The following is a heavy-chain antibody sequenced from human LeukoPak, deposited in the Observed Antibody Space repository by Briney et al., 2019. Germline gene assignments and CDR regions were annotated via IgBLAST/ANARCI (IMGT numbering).Heavy chain of an antibody. D-gene: IGHD3-16*01. CDR2: ISYDGSNK. Sequence: GGSRRLSCAASGFTFRSYGMHWVRQAPGKGLEWVAVISYDGSNKYYADSVKGRFTISRDNSKNTLYLQMNSLRAEDTAVYYCAREDTFPGHVGPLGYWGQGTLVTVSS. CDR1: GFTFRSYG. CDR3: AREDTFPGHVGPLGY. J-gene: IGHJ4*02. V-gene: IGHV3-30*03.